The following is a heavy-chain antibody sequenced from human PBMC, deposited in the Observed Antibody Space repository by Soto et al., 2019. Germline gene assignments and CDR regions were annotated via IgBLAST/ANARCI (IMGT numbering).Heavy chain of an antibody. D-gene: IGHD5-12*01. Sequence: ASVKVSCKASGYTFTSYYMHWVRQAPGQGLEWMGIINPSGGSKSYAQKFQGRVTMTRDTSTSTVYMELSSLRSEDTAVYYCARSLSRDGYKANDAFDIWGQGTMVTVSS. CDR3: ARSLSRDGYKANDAFDI. CDR2: INPSGGSK. J-gene: IGHJ3*02. V-gene: IGHV1-46*01. CDR1: GYTFTSYY.